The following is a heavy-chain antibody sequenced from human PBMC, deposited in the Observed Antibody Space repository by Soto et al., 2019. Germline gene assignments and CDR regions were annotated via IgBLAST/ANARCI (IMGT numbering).Heavy chain of an antibody. V-gene: IGHV3-48*03. CDR2: ISSSGSTV. CDR3: VRXCSTTLCNGVATRTFDY. J-gene: IGHJ4*02. Sequence: GGSLRLSCAASRFTFSTYEMHWVRQAPGRGLEWVSYISSSGSTVYYADSVRGRFTISRDNTRNSLYLQMNSLRDEDTALYYCVRXCSTTLCNGVATRTFDYWGQGTLVTVSS. CDR1: RFTFSTYE. D-gene: IGHD2-2*01.